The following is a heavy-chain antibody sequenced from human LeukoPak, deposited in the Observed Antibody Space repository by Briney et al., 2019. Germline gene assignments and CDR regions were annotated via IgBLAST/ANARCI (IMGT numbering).Heavy chain of an antibody. V-gene: IGHV5-51*01. CDR3: ARHGVGYGLSGATYYFDL. D-gene: IGHD3-3*01. J-gene: IGHJ4*02. Sequence: PGESLKISCQSSGYSLSCYWIGRVRQVPGKGLEWVWFLYPADSDTRYSPSFQGQVTISADKSNTTASLQWSSLKASDSAMYYCARHGVGYGLSGATYYFDLWGQGTLLTVSS. CDR1: GYSLSCYW. CDR2: LYPADSDT.